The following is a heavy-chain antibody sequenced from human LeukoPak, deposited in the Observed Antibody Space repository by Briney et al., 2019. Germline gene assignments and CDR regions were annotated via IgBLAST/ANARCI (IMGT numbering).Heavy chain of an antibody. CDR1: GYTFTSYA. J-gene: IGHJ4*02. D-gene: IGHD6-19*01. V-gene: IGHV7-4-1*02. Sequence: ASVKVSCKASGYTFTSYAMNWVRQAPGQGLEWMGWINTNTGNPTYAQGFTGRFVFSLDTSVSTAYLQISSLKAEDTAVYYCAREPRRYSSGWYQGGIDYWSQGTLVTVSS. CDR3: AREPRRYSSGWYQGGIDY. CDR2: INTNTGNP.